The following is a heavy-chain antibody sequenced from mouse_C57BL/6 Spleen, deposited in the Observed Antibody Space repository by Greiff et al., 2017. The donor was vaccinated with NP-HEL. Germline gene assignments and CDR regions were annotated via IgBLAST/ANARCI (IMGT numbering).Heavy chain of an antibody. CDR3: ARWDYYGSSYLDY. Sequence: QVQLQQSGAELVRPGASVKLSCKASGYTFTDYYINWVKQRPGQGLEWIARIYPGSGNTYYNEKFKGKATLTAEKSSITAYMQLSSLTSEDSAVYFCARWDYYGSSYLDYWGQGTSVTVSS. CDR1: GYTFTDYY. V-gene: IGHV1-76*01. J-gene: IGHJ4*01. D-gene: IGHD1-1*01. CDR2: IYPGSGNT.